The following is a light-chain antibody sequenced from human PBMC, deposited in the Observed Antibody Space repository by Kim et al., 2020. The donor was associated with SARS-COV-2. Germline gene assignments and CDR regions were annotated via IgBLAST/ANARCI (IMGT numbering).Light chain of an antibody. CDR2: QDT. V-gene: IGLV3-1*01. CDR3: QVWDSTTTV. CDR1: RLGDKY. Sequence: SYEPTQPPSVSVSPGQTASITCSGDRLGDKYACWYQQKPGQSPVVVIYQDTKRPSGIPERFSGSNSGNTATLTISGTQAMDEADYYCQVWDSTTTVFGGG. J-gene: IGLJ2*01.